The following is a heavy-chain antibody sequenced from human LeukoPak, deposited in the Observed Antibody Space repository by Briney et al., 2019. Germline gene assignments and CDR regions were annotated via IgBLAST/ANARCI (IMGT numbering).Heavy chain of an antibody. V-gene: IGHV3-23*01. CDR1: GFSFTTYS. J-gene: IGHJ4*02. CDR3: AKDKNYGSGSYFDY. D-gene: IGHD3-10*01. CDR2: ITGTGDTT. Sequence: GGSLRLSCAASGFSFTTYSINWVRQAPGKGLEWVSAITGTGDTTYYIDSVKGRFTISRDNSKNTLNLQMNNLRAEDTAVYYCAKDKNYGSGSYFDYWGQGTLVTVSP.